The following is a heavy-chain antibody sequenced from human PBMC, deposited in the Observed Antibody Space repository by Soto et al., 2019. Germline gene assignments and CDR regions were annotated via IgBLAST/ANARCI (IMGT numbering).Heavy chain of an antibody. CDR2: IYYSGST. D-gene: IGHD3-10*01. V-gene: IGHV4-39*01. J-gene: IGHJ4*02. CDR1: GGSISSSSYY. CDR3: ARLHEGSREGVFDY. Sequence: QLQLQESGPGLVKPSETLSLTCTVSGGSISSSSYYWGWIRQPPGKGLEWIGSIYYSGSTYYNPSLKSRVTISVDTSKNQFSLKLSSVTAADTAVYYCARLHEGSREGVFDYWGQGTLVTVSS.